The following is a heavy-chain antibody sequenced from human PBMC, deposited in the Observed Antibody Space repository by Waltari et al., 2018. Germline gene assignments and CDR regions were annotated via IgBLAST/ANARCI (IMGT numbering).Heavy chain of an antibody. CDR2: IYYSGST. J-gene: IGHJ3*02. V-gene: IGHV4-39*01. Sequence: QLQLQESGPGLVKPSETLSLPCTVSGGSIRRSSYYWGWIRQPPGKGLEWIGSIYYSGSTYYNPSLKSRVTISVDTSKNQFSLKLSSVTAADTAVYYCARQTWIQLWLYAFDIWGQGTMVTVSS. D-gene: IGHD5-18*01. CDR1: GGSIRRSSYY. CDR3: ARQTWIQLWLYAFDI.